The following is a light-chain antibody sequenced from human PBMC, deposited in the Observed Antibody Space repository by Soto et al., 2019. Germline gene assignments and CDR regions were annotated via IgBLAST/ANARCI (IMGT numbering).Light chain of an antibody. CDR2: RNN. CDR1: TSNIGSKT. Sequence: QSVLTQPPSASGTPGQRVTISCSGSTSNIGSKTVSWYQQLPGSAPRVLIYRNNQRPSGVPDRFFGSKSGTSASLAISGLRSEDEADYYCAAWDDSLSGFYVFGTGTKLTVL. J-gene: IGLJ1*01. V-gene: IGLV1-47*01. CDR3: AAWDDSLSGFYV.